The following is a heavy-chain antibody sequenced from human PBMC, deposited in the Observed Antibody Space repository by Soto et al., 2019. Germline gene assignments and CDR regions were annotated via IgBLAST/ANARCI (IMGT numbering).Heavy chain of an antibody. V-gene: IGHV1-2*02. CDR2: LNPNSGGT. Sequence: ASVKVSCKASGYTFTGYYMHWVAQAPGQGLEWMGWLNPNSGGTNYAQKFQGAVTMTRDTSISTAYMELGRLRSDDTAVYYCARWTTVTSIPDYWGQGTMVTVPS. J-gene: IGHJ4*02. D-gene: IGHD4-17*01. CDR3: ARWTTVTSIPDY. CDR1: GYTFTGYY.